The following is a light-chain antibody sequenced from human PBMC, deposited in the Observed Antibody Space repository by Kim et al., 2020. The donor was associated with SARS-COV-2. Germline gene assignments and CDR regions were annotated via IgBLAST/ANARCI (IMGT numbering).Light chain of an antibody. CDR2: DAS. Sequence: PAALSLSPGERATLSCRASQSVSSYLAWYQQKPGQAPRLLIYDASNRATGIPARFSGSGSGTDFTLTISSLEPEDFAVYYCQQRYTFGQGTKLEI. CDR3: QQRYT. CDR1: QSVSSY. V-gene: IGKV3-11*01. J-gene: IGKJ2*01.